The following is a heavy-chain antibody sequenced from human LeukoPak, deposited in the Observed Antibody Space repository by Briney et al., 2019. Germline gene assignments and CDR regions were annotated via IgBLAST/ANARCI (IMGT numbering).Heavy chain of an antibody. J-gene: IGHJ4*02. CDR1: GFSLSTSGMC. Sequence: SGPTLVNPTQPLTLTYTFSGFSLSTSGMCVSWIRQPPGKALEWLALIDWDDDKYYSRSLKTRLTISKDTSKNQVVLAMTNMDPVDTGTYYCARQIVGGTFDYWGQGTLVTVSS. CDR2: IDWDDDK. D-gene: IGHD1-26*01. V-gene: IGHV2-70*01. CDR3: ARQIVGGTFDY.